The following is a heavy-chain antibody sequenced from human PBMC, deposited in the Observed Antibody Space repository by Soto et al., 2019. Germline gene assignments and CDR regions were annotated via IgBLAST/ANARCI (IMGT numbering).Heavy chain of an antibody. Sequence: LSLTCTVSGGSITRGGYYWSWIRQHPGKGLEWLGYIFHSGSTLYNPSLRGRLTLSADTSRNQLSLYLTSVTAADTAVYYCVRGGIAGHWFDPWRQGILVTVSS. V-gene: IGHV4-31*03. CDR2: IFHSGST. J-gene: IGHJ5*02. D-gene: IGHD2-15*01. CDR1: GGSITRGGYY. CDR3: VRGGIAGHWFDP.